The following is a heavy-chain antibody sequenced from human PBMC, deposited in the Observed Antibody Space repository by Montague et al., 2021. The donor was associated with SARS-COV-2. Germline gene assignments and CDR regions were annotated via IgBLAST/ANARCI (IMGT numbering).Heavy chain of an antibody. CDR2: INHSGST. Sequence: SETLSLTCAVYGGSFSGYYWSWFRHPPGKGLEWIGEINHSGSTNYNPSLSSRVTVSVDTSKNQLSLKLGSVTAADTAVYYCARFFGPYYYGLDVWGQGTTVTVSS. D-gene: IGHD3-10*01. CDR3: ARFFGPYYYGLDV. J-gene: IGHJ6*02. V-gene: IGHV4-34*01. CDR1: GGSFSGYY.